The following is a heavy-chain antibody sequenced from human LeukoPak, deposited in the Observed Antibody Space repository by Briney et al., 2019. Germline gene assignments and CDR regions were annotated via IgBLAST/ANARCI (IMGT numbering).Heavy chain of an antibody. D-gene: IGHD6-13*01. Sequence: GASVKVSCKASGYTFTSYGISWVRQAPGQGLEWMGWISAYNGNTNYAQKLQGRVTMTTDTSTSTAYMELRSLRSDDTAVYYCARDLSSSWPLEFDYWGQGTLVTVSS. J-gene: IGHJ4*02. CDR1: GYTFTSYG. V-gene: IGHV1-18*01. CDR3: ARDLSSSWPLEFDY. CDR2: ISAYNGNT.